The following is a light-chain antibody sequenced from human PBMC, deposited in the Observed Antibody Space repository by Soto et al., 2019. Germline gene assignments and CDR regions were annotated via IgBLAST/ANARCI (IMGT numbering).Light chain of an antibody. CDR2: DVS. J-gene: IGLJ1*01. Sequence: QSALTQPASVSGSPGQSITISCTGTSSDVGGYNYVSWYQQYPGKAPKLMIYDVSDRPSGVSNRFSGSKSGNTASLTISGLNAEDEADYYCSSYTSSSTRVFGTGTKLTVL. CDR3: SSYTSSSTRV. V-gene: IGLV2-14*01. CDR1: SSDVGGYNY.